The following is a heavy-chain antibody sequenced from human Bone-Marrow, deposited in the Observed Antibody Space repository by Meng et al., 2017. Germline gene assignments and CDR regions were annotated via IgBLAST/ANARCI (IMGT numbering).Heavy chain of an antibody. Sequence: SLKISCAASGFTFSSYAMHWVRQAPGKGLEWVAVISYDGSNKYYADSVKGRFTISRDNSKNTLYLQMNSLRAEDTAVYYCARGSGYHTTEYFQHWGHGTLVTVSS. V-gene: IGHV3-30*01. CDR2: ISYDGSNK. CDR1: GFTFSSYA. D-gene: IGHD3-22*01. J-gene: IGHJ1*01. CDR3: ARGSGYHTTEYFQH.